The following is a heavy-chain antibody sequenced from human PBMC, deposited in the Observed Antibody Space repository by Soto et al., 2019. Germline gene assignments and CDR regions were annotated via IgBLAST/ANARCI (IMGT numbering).Heavy chain of an antibody. V-gene: IGHV3-30*18. Sequence: GGALRLSCAACGLTFSSSGMHWVRQAPGKGLEWVAVISYDGSNKYYADSVKGRFTISRDNSKNTLYLQMNSLRAEDTAVYYCAKGVAFYYYGMDVWGQGTTGTVSS. CDR2: ISYDGSNK. J-gene: IGHJ6*02. CDR3: AKGVAFYYYGMDV. D-gene: IGHD2-15*01. CDR1: GLTFSSSG.